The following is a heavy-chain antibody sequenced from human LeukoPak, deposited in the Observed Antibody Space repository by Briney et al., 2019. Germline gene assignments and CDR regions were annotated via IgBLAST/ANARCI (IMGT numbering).Heavy chain of an antibody. Sequence: SETLSLTCTVSGGSISSGGYYWSWIRQHPGKGLEWIGYIYYSGSTYYNPSLKSRVTISVDTSKNQFSLKLSSVTAADTAVYYCASSRLGRFDYWGQGTLVTVSS. CDR3: ASSRLGRFDY. CDR1: GGSISSGGYY. D-gene: IGHD2-2*01. J-gene: IGHJ4*02. V-gene: IGHV4-31*03. CDR2: IYYSGST.